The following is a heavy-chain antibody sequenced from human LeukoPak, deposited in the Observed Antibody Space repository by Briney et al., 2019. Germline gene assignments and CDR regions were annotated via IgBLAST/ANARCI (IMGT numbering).Heavy chain of an antibody. CDR1: GGSISSNNW. Sequence: SETLSLTCAVSGGSISSNNWWIWVRQSPEKGLEWIGEIYHDGSTNYNPSLKSRVTISMDKSKNQLSLKLNFVTAADTAVYYCARDRVPVAGTILDYWGQGILVIVAS. V-gene: IGHV4-4*02. D-gene: IGHD6-19*01. CDR3: ARDRVPVAGTILDY. J-gene: IGHJ4*02. CDR2: IYHDGST.